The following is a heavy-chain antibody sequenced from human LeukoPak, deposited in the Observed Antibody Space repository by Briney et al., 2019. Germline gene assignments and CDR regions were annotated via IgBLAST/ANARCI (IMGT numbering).Heavy chain of an antibody. Sequence: GGSLRLSCTASGFTFGDYGMGWVRQAPGKRPEWVSFIRSKAYGGTTEYAAPVEGRFTISRDDSKSIAYLQMNSLKTEDTAVYYCTRGTTDDYYYYYYMDVWGKGTTVTISS. CDR3: TRGTTDDYYYYYYMDV. CDR2: IRSKAYGGTT. V-gene: IGHV3-49*04. D-gene: IGHD1-1*01. CDR1: GFTFGDYG. J-gene: IGHJ6*03.